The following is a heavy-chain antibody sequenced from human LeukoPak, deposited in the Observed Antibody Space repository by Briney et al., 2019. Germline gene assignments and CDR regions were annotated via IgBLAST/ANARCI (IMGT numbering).Heavy chain of an antibody. D-gene: IGHD3-16*01. Sequence: SETLSVTCAVYGGSFSGYYWSWIRQPPGKGLEWIGEINHSGSTNYNPSLKSRVTISVDTSKNQFSLKLSSVTAADTAVYYCWGADPQDDAFDIWGQGTMVTVSS. CDR2: INHSGST. CDR3: WGADPQDDAFDI. CDR1: GGSFSGYY. V-gene: IGHV4-34*01. J-gene: IGHJ3*02.